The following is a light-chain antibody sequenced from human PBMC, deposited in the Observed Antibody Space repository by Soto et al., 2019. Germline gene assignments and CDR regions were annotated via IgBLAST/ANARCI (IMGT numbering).Light chain of an antibody. J-gene: IGLJ1*01. CDR1: SSDVGGYNY. CDR3: SSYTSISPYV. CDR2: DVS. Sequence: QSVLTQPASVSGSPGQSITISCTGTSSDVGGYNYVSWYQQHPGKAPKLMIYDVSNRPSGVANRFSGSQSGNTASLTISGLQAEDEDDYYCSSYTSISPYVFGTGTKLTVL. V-gene: IGLV2-14*01.